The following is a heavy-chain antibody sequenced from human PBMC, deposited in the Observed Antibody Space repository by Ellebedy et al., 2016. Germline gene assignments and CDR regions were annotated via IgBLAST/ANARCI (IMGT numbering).Heavy chain of an antibody. CDR2: ISASGETA. CDR3: GKGYLGRTESNRKYYYYATDV. V-gene: IGHV3-23*01. D-gene: IGHD2/OR15-2a*01. Sequence: GGSLRLSXAASGFTFNIAGMTWVRQAPGKGLEWLSGISASGETAYYADSVKDRFTIFRDNTRNTLYLQMNSLRVEDTAVYYCGKGYLGRTESNRKYYYYATDVWGQGTTVSVSS. J-gene: IGHJ6*02. CDR1: GFTFNIAG.